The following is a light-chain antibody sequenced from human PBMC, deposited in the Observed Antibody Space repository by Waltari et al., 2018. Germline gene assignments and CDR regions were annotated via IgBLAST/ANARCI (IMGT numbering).Light chain of an antibody. CDR2: DVS. CDR1: SNDVGGYNS. CDR3: SSQSSNDVVL. V-gene: IGLV2-14*01. J-gene: IGLJ2*01. Sequence: QSALTQPASVSGSPGQSVTIFCAGTSNDVGGYNSVSWYQEHPGQAPRVIIYDVSDRPSVVSDRFSGSKSGNTASLTLAGLQAEDEADYYCSSQSSNDVVLFGGGTKLTVL.